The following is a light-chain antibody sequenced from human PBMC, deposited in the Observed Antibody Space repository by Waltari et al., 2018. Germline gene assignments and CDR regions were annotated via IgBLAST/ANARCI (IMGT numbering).Light chain of an antibody. Sequence: SYALTQSPSVSVSPGQTAAITCSGDKLGNKYICWFQQKPGQTPVMVIYQDNKRPSGSPVRFSGSNSENTATLTISGTQAVDEADYYCLAWDSNTVVFGGGTRLTVL. CDR1: KLGNKY. CDR3: LAWDSNTVV. CDR2: QDN. J-gene: IGLJ3*02. V-gene: IGLV3-1*01.